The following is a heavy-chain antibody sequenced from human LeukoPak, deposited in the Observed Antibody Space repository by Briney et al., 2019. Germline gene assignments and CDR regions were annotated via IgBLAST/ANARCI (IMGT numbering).Heavy chain of an antibody. CDR1: GYTFTSYG. CDR2: ISAYNGNT. Sequence: ASVKVSCKASGYTFTSYGISWVRQAPGQGLEWMGWISAYNGNTNYAQKLQGRVTTTTDTSTSTAYMELRSLRSDDTAVYYCARITIFGVVTLGNMDVWGKGTTVTVSS. V-gene: IGHV1-18*01. D-gene: IGHD3-3*01. J-gene: IGHJ6*03. CDR3: ARITIFGVVTLGNMDV.